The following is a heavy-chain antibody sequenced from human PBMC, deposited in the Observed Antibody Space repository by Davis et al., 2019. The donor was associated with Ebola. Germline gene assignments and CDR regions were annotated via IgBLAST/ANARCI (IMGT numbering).Heavy chain of an antibody. CDR2: IIPILGIA. D-gene: IGHD2-8*01. Sequence: AASVKVSCKASGGTFSSYTISWVRQAPGQGLEWMGRIIPILGIANYAQKFQGRVTITADKSTSTAYMDLMRLRSDDTAVYYCARDDIVLMVYATSGLIFDYWGQGTLVTVSS. CDR1: GGTFSSYT. J-gene: IGHJ4*02. V-gene: IGHV1-69*04. CDR3: ARDDIVLMVYATSGLIFDY.